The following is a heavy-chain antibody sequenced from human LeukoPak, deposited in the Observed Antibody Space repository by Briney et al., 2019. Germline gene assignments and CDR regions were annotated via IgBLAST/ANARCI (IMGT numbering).Heavy chain of an antibody. J-gene: IGHJ6*03. Sequence: PGGSLRLSCAASGFTFSSYGMSWVRQAPGKGLEWVSGISGSGGRTYFADSVKGRFTISRDNSKNTLYLQMNSLRAEDTAVYYCAKGITMVRGQGEYYYMDVWGKGTTVTVSS. CDR3: AKGITMVRGQGEYYYMDV. V-gene: IGHV3-23*01. CDR1: GFTFSSYG. CDR2: ISGSGGRT. D-gene: IGHD3-10*01.